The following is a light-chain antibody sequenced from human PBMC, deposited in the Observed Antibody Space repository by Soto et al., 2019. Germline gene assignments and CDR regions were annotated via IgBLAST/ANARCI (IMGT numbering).Light chain of an antibody. CDR3: QKCKVAPFT. Sequence: DIQMTQSPSTLSASVGDRVTITCGASQSISSWLAWYQQKPGKAPKLLIYAASTLQSGVPSRFTGSGSGTDFTLTISSLQPEDAATYYCQKCKVAPFTFGGGTKVDIK. V-gene: IGKV1-27*01. CDR2: AAS. J-gene: IGKJ4*01. CDR1: QSISSW.